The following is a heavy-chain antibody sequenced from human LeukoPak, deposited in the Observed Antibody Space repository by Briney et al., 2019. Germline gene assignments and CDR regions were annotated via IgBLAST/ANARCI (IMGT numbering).Heavy chain of an antibody. J-gene: IGHJ3*02. CDR1: GGSISSSSFF. CDR3: AGAMTGNDAFDI. Sequence: ETLSLTCTVSGGSISSSSFFWGWIRQPPGKGLEWIGSIYYSGSTYYNPSLKSRVTISVDTSTNQFSLQLSSVTAADTAVYYCAGAMTGNDAFDIWGQGTMVTVSS. D-gene: IGHD3-9*01. V-gene: IGHV4-39*01. CDR2: IYYSGST.